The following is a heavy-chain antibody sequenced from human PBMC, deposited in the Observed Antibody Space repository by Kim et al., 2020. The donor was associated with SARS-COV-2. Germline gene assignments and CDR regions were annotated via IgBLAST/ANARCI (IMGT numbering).Heavy chain of an antibody. V-gene: IGHV3-33*06. CDR1: GFTFSSYG. D-gene: IGHD3-9*01. J-gene: IGHJ6*02. CDR3: AKEVYYDILTGYYVGYYYGMDV. Sequence: GGSLRLSCAASGFTFSSYGMHWVRQAPGKGLEWVAVIWYDGSNKYYADSVKGRFTISRDNSKNTLYLQMNSLRAEDTAVYYCAKEVYYDILTGYYVGYYYGMDVWGQGTTVTVSS. CDR2: IWYDGSNK.